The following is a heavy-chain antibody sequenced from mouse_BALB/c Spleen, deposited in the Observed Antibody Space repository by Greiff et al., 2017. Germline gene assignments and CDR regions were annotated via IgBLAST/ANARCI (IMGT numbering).Heavy chain of an antibody. CDR2: IRNKANGYTT. CDR3: ARRYGNYWYFDV. J-gene: IGHJ1*01. CDR1: GFTFTDYY. Sequence: EVKLVESGGGLVQPGGSLRLSCATSGFTFTDYYMSWVRQPPGKALEWLGFIRNKANGYTTEYSASVKGRFTISRDNSQSILYLQMNTLRAEDSATYYCARRYGNYWYFDVWGAGTTVTVSS. D-gene: IGHD2-1*01. V-gene: IGHV7-3*02.